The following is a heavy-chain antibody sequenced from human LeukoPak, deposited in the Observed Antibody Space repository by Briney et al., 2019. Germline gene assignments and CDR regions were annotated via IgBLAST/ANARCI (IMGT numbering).Heavy chain of an antibody. J-gene: IGHJ4*02. CDR3: ARGRFGELFVDY. Sequence: SETLSLTCTVSGGSISSGGYSWSWIRQHPGKGLEWIGYIYYSGSTYYNPSLKSRVTISVDTSKNQFSLKLSSVTAADTAVYYCARGRFGELFVDYWGQGTLVTVSS. CDR2: IYYSGST. D-gene: IGHD3-10*01. CDR1: GGSISSGGYS. V-gene: IGHV4-31*03.